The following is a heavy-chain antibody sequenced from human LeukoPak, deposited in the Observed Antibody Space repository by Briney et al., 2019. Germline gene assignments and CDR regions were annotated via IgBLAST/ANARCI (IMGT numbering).Heavy chain of an antibody. CDR2: IHPSGML. CDR1: GFTFSSYA. D-gene: IGHD3-22*01. J-gene: IGHJ4*02. Sequence: GSLRLSCAASGFTFSSYAMSWVRRAPGKGLEWIGSIHPSGMLYNNPSLESRVTMSRDTSKNQFSLNLNSVTAADTAVYFCSRGLDSRKLGYWGQGILVTVSS. CDR3: SRGLDSRKLGY. V-gene: IGHV4-4*07.